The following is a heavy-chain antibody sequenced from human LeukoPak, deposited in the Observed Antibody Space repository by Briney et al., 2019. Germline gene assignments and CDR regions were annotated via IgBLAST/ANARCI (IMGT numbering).Heavy chain of an antibody. CDR3: ARGGYSGYWMDV. D-gene: IGHD5-12*01. V-gene: IGHV4-38-2*02. J-gene: IGHJ6*04. CDR1: GYSISSGYY. Sequence: KPSETLSLTCSVSGYSISSGYYWGWIRQPPGKGLEWIGTIYHSGSTYYNPSLKSRVTMSVDTSNNQFSLKLSSVTAADTAVYYCARGGYSGYWMDVWGKGTTVTVSS. CDR2: IYHSGST.